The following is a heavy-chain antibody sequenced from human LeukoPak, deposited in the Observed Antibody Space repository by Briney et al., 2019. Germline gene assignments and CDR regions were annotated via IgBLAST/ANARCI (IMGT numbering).Heavy chain of an antibody. CDR2: FDPEDGET. J-gene: IGHJ4*02. D-gene: IGHD3-3*01. CDR3: ATRGHDFWSGYHKYYFDY. Sequence: GASVKVSCKGSGYSLTELSMHWVRQPPGKGLEWVGGFDPEDGETIYAQEFQGRVTMTEDTSTDTAYMELSSLRSEDTAVYYGATRGHDFWSGYHKYYFDYWGQRTLVTVSS. V-gene: IGHV1-24*01. CDR1: GYSLTELS.